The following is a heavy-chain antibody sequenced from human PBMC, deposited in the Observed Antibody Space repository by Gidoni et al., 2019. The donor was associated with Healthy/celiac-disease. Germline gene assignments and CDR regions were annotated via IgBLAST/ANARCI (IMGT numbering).Heavy chain of an antibody. D-gene: IGHD6-13*01. CDR2: ISYDGSNK. V-gene: IGHV3-30*18. J-gene: IGHJ5*02. Sequence: QVQLVESGGGVVQPGRSLRLSCAASGFTFSSYGMHWVRQAPGKGLEGVAVISYDGSNKYYADSVKGRFTISRDNSKNTLYLQMNSLRAEDTAVYYCAKDATGYSSWLDPWGQGTLVTVSS. CDR3: AKDATGYSSWLDP. CDR1: GFTFSSYG.